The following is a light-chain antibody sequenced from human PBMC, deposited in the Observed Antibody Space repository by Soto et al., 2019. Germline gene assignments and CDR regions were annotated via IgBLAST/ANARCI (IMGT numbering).Light chain of an antibody. V-gene: IGKV1-5*01. J-gene: IGKJ1*01. Sequence: IESSQWRSTLPAPVGDRVTITCRASQSISNWLAWYHQKPGTAPKLLIYHDSTLESGVPSRFSGSGSATEFTLPIRRPQPAAFPTYYSHHSTTYSFGQGTKVDIK. CDR3: HHSTTYS. CDR2: HDS. CDR1: QSISNW.